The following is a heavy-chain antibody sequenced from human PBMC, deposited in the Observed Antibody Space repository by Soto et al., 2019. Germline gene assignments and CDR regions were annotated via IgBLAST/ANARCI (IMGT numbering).Heavy chain of an antibody. J-gene: IGHJ1*01. CDR1: GGSISSGGHF. CDR2: ISYSGNT. Sequence: TLSLTCTVSGGSISSGGHFWNWIRQHPGKGLEWIGYISYSGNTYYNPSLKSRVNISVDTSKNQFSLKMSSVTAADTAVYYRARDYRGSDFRHWGQGTRVTVCS. V-gene: IGHV4-31*03. D-gene: IGHD5-12*01. CDR3: ARDYRGSDFRH.